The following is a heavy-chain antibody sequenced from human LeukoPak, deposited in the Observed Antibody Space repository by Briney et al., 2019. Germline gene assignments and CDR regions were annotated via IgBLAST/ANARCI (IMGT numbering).Heavy chain of an antibody. CDR1: GYSISSGYY. CDR3: ARGGSRYQLLNWFDP. CDR2: IYHTSST. V-gene: IGHV4-38-2*02. Sequence: SETLSLTCTVSGYSISSGYYWAWIRPPPGKGLEWIGSIYHTSSTYRNPSLRSRVTISVDTSKNQFSPKLSSLTAADTAVYYCARGGSRYQLLNWFDPWGQGTLVTVSS. J-gene: IGHJ5*02. D-gene: IGHD2-2*01.